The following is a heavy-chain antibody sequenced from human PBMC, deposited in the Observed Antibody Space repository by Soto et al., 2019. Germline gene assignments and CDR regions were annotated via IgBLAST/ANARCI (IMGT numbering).Heavy chain of an antibody. CDR1: GGTFSSYA. CDR3: ARGSKRIAARRSNNWFDL. J-gene: IGHJ5*02. CDR2: IIPIFGTA. Sequence: GPPVNVSCKTSGGTFSSYAISWVRQAPGQGLEWMGGIIPIFGTANYAQKFQGRVTITADKSTSTAYMELSSLRSEDTAVYDCARGSKRIAARRSNNWFDLPGQGTLVTVSA. D-gene: IGHD6-6*01. V-gene: IGHV1-69*06.